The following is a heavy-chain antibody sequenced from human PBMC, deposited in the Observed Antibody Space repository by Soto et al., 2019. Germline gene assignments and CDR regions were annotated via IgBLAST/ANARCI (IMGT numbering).Heavy chain of an antibody. Sequence: EVQLVESGGGLVQPGGSLRLSCAASGFTVSSNYMSWVRQAPGKGLEWVSVIYSGGSAYYADSVKSRFTISRDNSKNTLYLQMNSLRAEDTAVYYCARHGYSYGGGYFDYWGQGTLVTGSS. J-gene: IGHJ4*02. CDR3: ARHGYSYGGGYFDY. D-gene: IGHD5-18*01. CDR1: GFTVSSNY. V-gene: IGHV3-66*04. CDR2: IYSGGSA.